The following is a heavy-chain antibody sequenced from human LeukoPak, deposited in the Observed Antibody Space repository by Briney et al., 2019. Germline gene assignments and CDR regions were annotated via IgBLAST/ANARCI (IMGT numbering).Heavy chain of an antibody. J-gene: IGHJ6*03. Sequence: SETLSLTCTVSGGSISSYYWSWIRQPAGKGLEWIGRIYTSGSTNYNPSLKSRVTMSVDMSKNQFSLKLSSVTAADTAVYYCARVELELPYYYYYMDVWGKGTTVTVSS. CDR1: GGSISSYY. CDR2: IYTSGST. CDR3: ARVELELPYYYYYMDV. V-gene: IGHV4-4*07. D-gene: IGHD1-7*01.